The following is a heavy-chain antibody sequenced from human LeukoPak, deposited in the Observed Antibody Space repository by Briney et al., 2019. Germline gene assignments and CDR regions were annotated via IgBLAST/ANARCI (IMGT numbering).Heavy chain of an antibody. CDR3: ARGITIFGVVTEARGL. CDR1: GFTVSSNY. Sequence: PGGSLRLSCAAPGFTVSSNYMSWVRQAPGKGLEWVSVIYSGGSTYYADSVKGRFTISRDNSKNTLYLQMNSLRAEDTAVYYCARGITIFGVVTEARGLWGQGTLVTVSS. D-gene: IGHD3-3*01. J-gene: IGHJ4*02. CDR2: IYSGGST. V-gene: IGHV3-66*01.